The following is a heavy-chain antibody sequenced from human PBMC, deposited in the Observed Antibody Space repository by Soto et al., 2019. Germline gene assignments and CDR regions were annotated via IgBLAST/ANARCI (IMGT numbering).Heavy chain of an antibody. CDR2: IYYSGTT. V-gene: IGHV4-39*01. CDR3: AVAGMERDYTWFDP. D-gene: IGHD6-19*01. Sequence: LQESGPGLVRPSEPLSLGCTVSGFSIKSSNFYWGWIRQSPGKGLEWIGSIYYSGTTFYNPSLKSRVTLSLDTARNQFSLRLSAVTVADTSVYYSAVAGMERDYTWFDPWGQGTLVTVSS. J-gene: IGHJ5*02. CDR1: GFSIKSSNFY.